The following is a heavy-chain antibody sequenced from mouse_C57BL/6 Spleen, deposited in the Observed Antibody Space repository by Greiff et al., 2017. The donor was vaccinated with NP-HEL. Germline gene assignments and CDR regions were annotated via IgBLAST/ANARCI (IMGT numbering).Heavy chain of an antibody. D-gene: IGHD1-1*01. CDR2: IYPRSGNT. Sequence: QVQLQHSGAELARPGASVKLSCKASGYTFTSYGISWVKQRTGQGLEWIGEIYPRSGNTYYNEKFKGKATLTADKSSSTAYMELRSLTSEDSAVYFCARCPFITTVVEGWYFDVWGTGTTVTVSS. CDR1: GYTFTSYG. V-gene: IGHV1-81*01. CDR3: ARCPFITTVVEGWYFDV. J-gene: IGHJ1*03.